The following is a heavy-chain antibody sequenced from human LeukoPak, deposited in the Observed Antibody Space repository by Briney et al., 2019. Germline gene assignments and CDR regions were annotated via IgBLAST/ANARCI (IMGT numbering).Heavy chain of an antibody. CDR3: ARGLGFGEFSDY. D-gene: IGHD3-10*01. V-gene: IGHV1-8*01. J-gene: IGHJ4*02. Sequence: ASVKVSCKASGYTFTSYDINWVRQATGQGLEWMGWMNPNSGNTGYAQKFQGRVTMTRNTSISTAYMELRSLRSEDTAVYYCARGLGFGEFSDYWGQGTLVTVSS. CDR1: GYTFTSYD. CDR2: MNPNSGNT.